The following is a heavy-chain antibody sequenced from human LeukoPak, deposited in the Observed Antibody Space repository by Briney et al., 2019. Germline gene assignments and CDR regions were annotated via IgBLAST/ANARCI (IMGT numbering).Heavy chain of an antibody. Sequence: SGGSLRLSCAASGFTFSSYGMHWVRQAPGKGLEWVAVISYDGSNKYYADSVKGRFTISRDNSKNTLYLQTNSLRAEDTAVYYCAKDMDSSGSDYWGQGTLVTVSS. CDR3: AKDMDSSGSDY. J-gene: IGHJ4*02. CDR1: GFTFSSYG. CDR2: ISYDGSNK. V-gene: IGHV3-30*18. D-gene: IGHD3-22*01.